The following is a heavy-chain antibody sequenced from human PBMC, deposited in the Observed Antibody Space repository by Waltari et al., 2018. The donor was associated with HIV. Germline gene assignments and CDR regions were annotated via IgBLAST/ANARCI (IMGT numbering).Heavy chain of an antibody. J-gene: IGHJ4*02. CDR2: T. D-gene: IGHD4-17*01. Sequence: TYYNPSLKSRVTISVDTSKNQFSLKLSSVTAADTAVYYCARGSDYGEIGWGQGTLVTVSS. CDR3: ARGSDYGEIG. V-gene: IGHV4-30-2*04.